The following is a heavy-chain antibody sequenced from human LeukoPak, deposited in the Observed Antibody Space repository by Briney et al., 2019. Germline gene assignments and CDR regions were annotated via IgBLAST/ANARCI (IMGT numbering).Heavy chain of an antibody. V-gene: IGHV4-4*02. CDR2: IHHSGGT. J-gene: IGHJ4*02. CDR3: ARDGRPLRFLEWLLYD. D-gene: IGHD3-3*01. Sequence: SETLSLTCTVSGASVSRNWWSWVRQPPGKGLEWVGEIHHSGGTNYNPSLKSRVTMSLDNSNNHFSLKLSSVTAADTAVYYCARDGRPLRFLEWLLYDWGQGNLVTVSS. CDR1: GASVSRNW.